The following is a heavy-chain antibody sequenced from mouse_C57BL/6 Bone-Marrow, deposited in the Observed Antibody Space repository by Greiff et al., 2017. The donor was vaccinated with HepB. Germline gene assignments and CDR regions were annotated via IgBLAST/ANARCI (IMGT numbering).Heavy chain of an antibody. D-gene: IGHD1-1*01. V-gene: IGHV1-54*01. Sequence: QVQLQQSGAELVRPGTSVKVSCKASGYAFTNYLIEWVKHRPGQGLEWIGVINPGSGGTNYNEKFKGKATLTADKSSSTAYMQLSSLTSEDSAVYFCARKRELDYYGSRHWYFDVWGTGTTVTVSS. CDR3: ARKRELDYYGSRHWYFDV. CDR2: INPGSGGT. J-gene: IGHJ1*03. CDR1: GYAFTNYL.